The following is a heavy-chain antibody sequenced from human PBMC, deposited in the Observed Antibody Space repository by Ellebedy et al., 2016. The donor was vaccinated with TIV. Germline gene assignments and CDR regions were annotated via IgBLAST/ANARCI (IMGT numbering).Heavy chain of an antibody. CDR2: ISFDEFHQ. V-gene: IGHV3-30*01. CDR1: GFTLNNYA. CDR3: VRGDSGSYSSAFDV. J-gene: IGHJ3*01. D-gene: IGHD1-26*01. Sequence: PGGSLRLSCAASGFTLNNYAMHWIRQAPGKGLKWFAVISFDEFHQYYPDSVKGRFTISRDTSENTIYLQMNSLRNEDTAVYYCVRGDSGSYSSAFDVWGPGTMVIASS.